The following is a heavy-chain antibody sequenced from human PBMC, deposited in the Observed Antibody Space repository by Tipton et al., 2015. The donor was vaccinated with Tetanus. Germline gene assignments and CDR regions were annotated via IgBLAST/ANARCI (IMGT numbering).Heavy chain of an antibody. CDR1: GDSISSNNYY. CDR3: ARIGWLQQTKPAFGI. Sequence: PGLVKPSETLSLTCSVTGDSISSNNYYWGWIRQSPGKGLEWIGSMFYSGRTYYNPSPKSRVAISVDTSKNQFSLKLSSVTAADTAVYYCARIGWLQQTKPAFGIWGQGTVVTVSS. D-gene: IGHD6-19*01. J-gene: IGHJ3*02. CDR2: MFYSGRT. V-gene: IGHV4-39*07.